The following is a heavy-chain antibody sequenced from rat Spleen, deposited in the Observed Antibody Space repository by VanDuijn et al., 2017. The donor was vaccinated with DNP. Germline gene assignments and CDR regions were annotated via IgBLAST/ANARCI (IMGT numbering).Heavy chain of an antibody. Sequence: EVQLVESGGGLVQPGRSLKLSCVASGFTFNNYWMTWIRQVPGKGLEWVASITSSGGSTYYPDSVKGRFTISRDNAKSTLYLQMDSLRSEETATYYCTRHGEVHLRYAMDAWGQGTSVTVSS. D-gene: IGHD1-5*01. CDR2: ITSSGGST. V-gene: IGHV5-31*01. CDR1: GFTFNNYW. CDR3: TRHGEVHLRYAMDA. J-gene: IGHJ4*01.